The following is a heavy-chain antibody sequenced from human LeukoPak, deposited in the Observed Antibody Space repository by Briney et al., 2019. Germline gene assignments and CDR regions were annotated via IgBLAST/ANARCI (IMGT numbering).Heavy chain of an antibody. D-gene: IGHD3/OR15-3a*01. CDR1: GVSISSSNPY. J-gene: IGHJ4*02. CDR3: ARQTGSGLFILP. CDR2: IYYSGNT. V-gene: IGHV4-39*01. Sequence: SSETLSLTCTVSGVSISSSNPYWGWIRQPPGKGLEWIGSIYYSGNTYYSASLKSQVSISIDTSKNQFSLRLTSVTAADTAVYYCARQTGSGLFILPGGQGTLVTVSS.